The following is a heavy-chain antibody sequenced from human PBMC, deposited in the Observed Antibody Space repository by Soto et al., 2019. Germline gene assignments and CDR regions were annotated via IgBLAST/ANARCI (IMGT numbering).Heavy chain of an antibody. CDR2: INPNSGGT. Sequence: WLQQAPEKGLEWMGWINPNSGGTNYAQKFRGGFTMTRDTSISTAYMERSRLRSDDTAVYYCAIYKGSGSPTYYYYGMDVWGQGTTVTVS. D-gene: IGHD3-10*01. V-gene: IGHV1-2*02. CDR3: AIYKGSGSPTYYYYGMDV. J-gene: IGHJ6*02.